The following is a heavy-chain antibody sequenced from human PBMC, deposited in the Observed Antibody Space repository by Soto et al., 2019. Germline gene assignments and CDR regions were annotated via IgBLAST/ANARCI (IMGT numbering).Heavy chain of an antibody. V-gene: IGHV3-30*18. J-gene: IGHJ6*02. CDR1: GFTFSSYG. CDR3: AKDLLRPGRAYGMDV. Sequence: QVQLVEAGGGVVQPGRSLRLSCAASGFTFSSYGMHWVRQAPGKGLEWVAVISYDGSNKYYADSVKGRFTISRDNSKNSLYLQMTSLRAADTAVYYCAKDLLRPGRAYGMDVWGQGTTVTFSS. CDR2: ISYDGSNK. D-gene: IGHD6-25*01.